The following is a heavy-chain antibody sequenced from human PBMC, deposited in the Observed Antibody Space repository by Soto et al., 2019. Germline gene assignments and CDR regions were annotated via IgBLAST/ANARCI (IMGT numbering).Heavy chain of an antibody. J-gene: IGHJ4*02. V-gene: IGHV3-66*01. CDR1: GFTVSSNY. Sequence: GGSLRLSCAASGFTVSSNYMSWVRQAPGKGLEWVSVIYSGGSTYYADSVKGRFTISRDNSKYTLYLQMNSLRAEDTAVYYCGRDRTEPYSSGGSGYWGQGTLVTVSS. CDR3: GRDRTEPYSSGGSGY. D-gene: IGHD6-19*01. CDR2: IYSGGST.